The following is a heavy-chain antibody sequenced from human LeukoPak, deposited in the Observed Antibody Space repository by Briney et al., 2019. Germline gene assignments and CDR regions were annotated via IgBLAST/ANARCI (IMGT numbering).Heavy chain of an antibody. Sequence: GGSLRLSCAASGFTFSSYWMHWVRHAPGKGLVWVSRINSDGSSTSYADSVKGRFTISRDNAKNTLYLQMISLRAEDTAVYYCARGIFTYYYDTIGYWGQGTLVTVSS. V-gene: IGHV3-74*01. CDR3: ARGIFTYYYDTIGY. CDR1: GFTFSSYW. J-gene: IGHJ4*02. CDR2: INSDGSST. D-gene: IGHD3-22*01.